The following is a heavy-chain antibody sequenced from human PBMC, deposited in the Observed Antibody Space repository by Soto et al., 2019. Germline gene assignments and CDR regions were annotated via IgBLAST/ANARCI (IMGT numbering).Heavy chain of an antibody. CDR2: IYWDDTK. V-gene: IGHV2-5*02. CDR1: GFSLPTDRVG. D-gene: IGHD1-26*01. CDR3: AHAYGGRSLY. Sequence: QITLKESGPTLVKPTQTLTLTCTFSGFSLPTDRVGVGWIRQPPGKALEWLAVIYWDDTKTYRPSLKSRLTITKDYSKNQVALTMTDMDPVDTATYYCAHAYGGRSLYWGQGTLVTVSS. J-gene: IGHJ4*02.